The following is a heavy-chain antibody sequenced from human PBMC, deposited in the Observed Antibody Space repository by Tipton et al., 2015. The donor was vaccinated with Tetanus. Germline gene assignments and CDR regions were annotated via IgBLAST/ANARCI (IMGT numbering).Heavy chain of an antibody. CDR1: GFSIRDFG. Sequence: SLRLSCAASGFSIRDFGMNWVRQAPGKGLEWVSYISYSSTSIYYADSVKGRFGVSRDNAMNSLYLQMNTLRDDDTAVYYCARRGEARANWFDSWGQGTLVTVSS. CDR3: ARRGEARANWFDS. CDR2: ISYSSTSI. V-gene: IGHV3-48*02. J-gene: IGHJ5*01.